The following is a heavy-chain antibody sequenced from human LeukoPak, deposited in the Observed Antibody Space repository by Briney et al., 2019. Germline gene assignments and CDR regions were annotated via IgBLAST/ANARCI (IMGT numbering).Heavy chain of an antibody. V-gene: IGHV1-18*01. CDR2: ISAYNGNT. CDR3: ARGREYQLLYRGAWFDP. CDR1: GYTFTSYG. J-gene: IGHJ5*02. D-gene: IGHD2-2*02. Sequence: GASVKVSCKASGYTFTSYGISWVRQAPGQGREWMGWISAYNGNTNYAQKLQGRVTMTTDTSTSTAYMELRRLRSYNTAVYYCARGREYQLLYRGAWFDPWGQGTLVTVSS.